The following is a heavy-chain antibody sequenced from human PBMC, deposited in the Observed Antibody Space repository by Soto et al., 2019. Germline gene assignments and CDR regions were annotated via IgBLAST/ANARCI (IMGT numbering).Heavy chain of an antibody. CDR3: AKGRYGDYGWFDP. CDR1: EFTFSSYA. Sequence: EVQLLESGGGLVQPGGSLRLSCAASEFTFSSYAMSWVRQAPGKGLEWVSAFSGSGGSTYYADSVKGRFTISRDNSKNTLYLQMNSLRAEDTAVYYCAKGRYGDYGWFDPWGQGTLVTVSS. V-gene: IGHV3-23*01. CDR2: FSGSGGST. J-gene: IGHJ5*02. D-gene: IGHD4-17*01.